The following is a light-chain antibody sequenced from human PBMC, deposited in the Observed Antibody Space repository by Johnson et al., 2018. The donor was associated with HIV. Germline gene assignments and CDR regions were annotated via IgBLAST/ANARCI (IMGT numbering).Light chain of an antibody. Sequence: QSVLTQSPSVSAAPGQKVTISCSGSSSNIENNYVSWYQQFPGTAPKLLIYDNNKRPSGIPDRFSGSKSGSSATLAIIGLQTGDEGDYYCGSWDTSLSASLFGTGTKVSVL. CDR1: SSNIENNY. J-gene: IGLJ1*01. V-gene: IGLV1-51*01. CDR3: GSWDTSLSASL. CDR2: DNN.